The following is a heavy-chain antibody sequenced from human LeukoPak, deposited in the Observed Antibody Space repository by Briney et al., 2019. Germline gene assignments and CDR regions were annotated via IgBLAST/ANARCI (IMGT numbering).Heavy chain of an antibody. Sequence: SETLSLTCAVYGGSFSGYYWSWIRQPPGKGLEWIGEINHSGSTNYNPSPKSRVTISVDTSKNQFSLKLSSVTAADTAVYYCARGVVVTADYAFDIWGQGTMVTVSS. D-gene: IGHD2-21*02. J-gene: IGHJ3*02. V-gene: IGHV4-34*01. CDR2: INHSGST. CDR1: GGSFSGYY. CDR3: ARGVVVTADYAFDI.